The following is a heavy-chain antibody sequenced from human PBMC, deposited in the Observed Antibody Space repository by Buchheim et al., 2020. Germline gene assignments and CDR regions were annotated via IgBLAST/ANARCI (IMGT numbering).Heavy chain of an antibody. Sequence: EVQVVESGGGLVQPGGSLRLSCAASGFTFGRYWMHWVRQAPGGALVWVSRINEDGSHTTYTDSVKGRFTISRDNAKNTLYLQMNSLTAEDTAVYYCSKGMSGAEDSWGQGTL. CDR1: GFTFGRYW. CDR3: SKGMSGAEDS. J-gene: IGHJ4*02. CDR2: INEDGSHT. V-gene: IGHV3-74*03. D-gene: IGHD2-15*01.